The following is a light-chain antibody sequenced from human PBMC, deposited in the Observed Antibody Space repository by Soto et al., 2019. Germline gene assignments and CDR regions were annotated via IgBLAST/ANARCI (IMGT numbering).Light chain of an antibody. CDR1: RSDVGAYKY. Sequence: QSALTQHPSASGSPGQSVTISCTGARSDVGAYKYVSWYQQHPGKAPKLMIYEVNKRPSGVPDRFSGSKSGNTASLTVAGLQAEDEADYYCCSYAGSIYVFGTGTKVTVL. CDR3: CSYAGSIYV. V-gene: IGLV2-8*01. J-gene: IGLJ1*01. CDR2: EVN.